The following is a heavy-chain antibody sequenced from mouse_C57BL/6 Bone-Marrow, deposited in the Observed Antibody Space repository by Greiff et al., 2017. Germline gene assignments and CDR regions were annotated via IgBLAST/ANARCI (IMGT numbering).Heavy chain of an antibody. Sequence: QVQLQQPGAELVKPGASVTMSCKASGYTFTSYWLTWVKQRPGQGLEWIGDIYPGSGSTNYTEKFKSKATLTVDTSSVTAYMQLSSLTSEDSAVYYCARPYYSNYWYFDVWGTGTTVTVSS. CDR3: ARPYYSNYWYFDV. CDR2: IYPGSGST. V-gene: IGHV1-55*01. CDR1: GYTFTSYW. D-gene: IGHD2-5*01. J-gene: IGHJ1*03.